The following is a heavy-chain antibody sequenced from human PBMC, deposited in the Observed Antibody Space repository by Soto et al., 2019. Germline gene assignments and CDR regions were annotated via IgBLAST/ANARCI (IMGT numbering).Heavy chain of an antibody. Sequence: EVQLLESGGGLVQPGGSLRLSCAASGFTFSSYAMSWVRQAPGKGLEWVSAISGSGGSTYYADSVKGRFTISRDNSKNTLYLQMNSLRAEDTALYYCAKGLGDYGDYGNFDYWGQGTLVTVSS. CDR2: ISGSGGST. CDR3: AKGLGDYGDYGNFDY. CDR1: GFTFSSYA. J-gene: IGHJ4*02. D-gene: IGHD4-17*01. V-gene: IGHV3-23*01.